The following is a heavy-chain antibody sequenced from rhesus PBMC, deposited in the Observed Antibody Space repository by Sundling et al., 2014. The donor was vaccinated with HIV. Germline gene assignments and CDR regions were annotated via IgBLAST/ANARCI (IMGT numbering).Heavy chain of an antibody. J-gene: IGHJ3*01. CDR2: IRNKVYGGTP. CDR1: GFTFSDHY. D-gene: IGHD2-27*01. CDR3: SSPYCSGPYCYGGYAFDF. V-gene: IGHV3-184*01. Sequence: EVQLVESGGGLVQPGGSLRLSCAASGFTFSDHYIYWVRQAPGKGLEWVGFIRNKVYGGTPEYAASVKDRFTFSRDDSKSIAYLQMNSLKTEDSAVYYCSSPYCSGPYCYGGYAFDFWGQGLRVTVSS.